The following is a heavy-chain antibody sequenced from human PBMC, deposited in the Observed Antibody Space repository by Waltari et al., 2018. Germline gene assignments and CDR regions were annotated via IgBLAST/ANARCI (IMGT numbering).Heavy chain of an antibody. Sequence: EVRLVESGGGLIQPGGSRSLYCVASGFLVGSTYMGWIRQAPGRGLEWVSLIYSGGSTYYADSVKGRFTISRDNSKNTLYLQMDSLSVEDTAVYYCARWQQWPVRAFDYWGQGTLVTVSS. J-gene: IGHJ4*02. D-gene: IGHD6-19*01. CDR2: IYSGGST. CDR3: ARWQQWPVRAFDY. V-gene: IGHV3-53*01. CDR1: GFLVGSTY.